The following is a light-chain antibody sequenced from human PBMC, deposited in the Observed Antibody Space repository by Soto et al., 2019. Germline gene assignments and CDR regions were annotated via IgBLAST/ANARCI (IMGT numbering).Light chain of an antibody. CDR1: SSNIGAGYD. CDR2: GNS. Sequence: QSVLTQPPSVSGAPGQRVTISCTGSSSNIGAGYDVHWYQQLPGTAPKLLIYGNSNRPSRVPDRFSGSKSGTSASLAITGLQAEDEADYYCQSYDSSLSGVVFGGGTKLTFL. CDR3: QSYDSSLSGVV. J-gene: IGLJ2*01. V-gene: IGLV1-40*01.